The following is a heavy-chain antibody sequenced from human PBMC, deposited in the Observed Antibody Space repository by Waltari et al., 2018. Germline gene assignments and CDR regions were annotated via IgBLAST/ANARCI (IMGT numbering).Heavy chain of an antibody. CDR1: GGTFSSYA. J-gene: IGHJ4*02. CDR3: AREPTTVTSPRLGGFDY. V-gene: IGHV1-69*01. D-gene: IGHD4-17*01. CDR2: IIPIFGTA. Sequence: QVQLVQSGAEVKKPGSSVKVSCKASGGTFSSYAISWVRQAPGQGLEWMGGIIPIFGTANDAQKFQGRVTITADESTSTAYMELSSLRSEDTAVYYCAREPTTVTSPRLGGFDYWGQGTLVTVSS.